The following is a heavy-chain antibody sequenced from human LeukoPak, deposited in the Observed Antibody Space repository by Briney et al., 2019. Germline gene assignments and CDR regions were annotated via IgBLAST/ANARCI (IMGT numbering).Heavy chain of an antibody. D-gene: IGHD1-26*01. CDR3: ARRGSYPKNDAFDI. J-gene: IGHJ3*02. V-gene: IGHV1-2*02. CDR2: INPNSGGT. Sequence: ASVKVSCKASGGTFSSYAISWVRQAPGQGLEWMGWINPNSGGTNYAQKFQGRVTMTRDTSISTAYMELSRLRSDDTAVYYCARRGSYPKNDAFDIWGQGTMVTVSS. CDR1: GGTFSSYA.